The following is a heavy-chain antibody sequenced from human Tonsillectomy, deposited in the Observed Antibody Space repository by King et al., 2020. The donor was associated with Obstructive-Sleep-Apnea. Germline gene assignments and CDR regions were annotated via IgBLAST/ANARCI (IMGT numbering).Heavy chain of an antibody. Sequence: QLQESGPGLVKSSQTLSLTCTVSGGSISSRDYYWSWLRQPPGKGLEWIGYIYHSGTTYYNPSLKSRLTISIDTSKNQFSLKLSSVTAADTAVYYCARKYCSGGSCYAGTPRFDHWGQGTLVTVSA. CDR1: GGSISSRDYY. D-gene: IGHD2-15*01. CDR3: ARKYCSGGSCYAGTPRFDH. V-gene: IGHV4-30-4*01. J-gene: IGHJ5*02. CDR2: IYHSGTT.